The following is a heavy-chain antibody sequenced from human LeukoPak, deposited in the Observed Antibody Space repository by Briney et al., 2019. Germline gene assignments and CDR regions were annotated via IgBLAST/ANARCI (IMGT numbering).Heavy chain of an antibody. CDR3: ARDLMTTAAGD. J-gene: IGHJ4*02. D-gene: IGHD4-17*01. CDR2: IIPIFGTA. Sequence: SVKVSCKASGYTVTTYYMHWVRQAPGQGLEWMGGIIPIFGTANYAQKFQGRVTITADESTSTAYMELSSLRSEDTAVYYCARDLMTTAAGDWGQGTLVTVSS. CDR1: GYTVTTYY. V-gene: IGHV1-69*13.